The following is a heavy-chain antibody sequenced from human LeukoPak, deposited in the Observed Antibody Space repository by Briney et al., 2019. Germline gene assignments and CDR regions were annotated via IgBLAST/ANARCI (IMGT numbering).Heavy chain of an antibody. V-gene: IGHV5-51*01. CDR3: ATVANNFWSGYLH. D-gene: IGHD3-3*01. CDR1: GYSFTNYG. CDR2: IYPADSDT. J-gene: IGHJ4*02. Sequence: GESLKISCKGSGYSFTNYGIGWVGQMPGKGLEWMGIIYPADSDTRYSPSFQGQVTISADKSISTAYLQWSSLKASDTAIYYCATVANNFWSGYLHWGQGTLVTVSS.